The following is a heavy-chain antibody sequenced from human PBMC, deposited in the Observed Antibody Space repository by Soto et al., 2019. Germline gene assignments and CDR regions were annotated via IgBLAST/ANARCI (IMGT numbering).Heavy chain of an antibody. Sequence: EVQLLESGGGLVQPGGSLRLSCAASEFTFSSYAMSWVRQAPGKGLEWVSAISGSGGSTYYADSVKGRFTISRDNSKNTLYLQMNSLRAEDTAVYYCAKSSSGWYEGFDYWGQGTLVTVSS. V-gene: IGHV3-23*01. CDR3: AKSSSGWYEGFDY. J-gene: IGHJ4*02. CDR2: ISGSGGST. CDR1: EFTFSSYA. D-gene: IGHD6-19*01.